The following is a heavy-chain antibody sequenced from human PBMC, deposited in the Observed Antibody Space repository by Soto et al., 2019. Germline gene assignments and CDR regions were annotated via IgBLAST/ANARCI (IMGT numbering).Heavy chain of an antibody. Sequence: QVQLVQSGAEVKKPGASVKVSCKASGYTFTSYDINWVRQATGQGLEWMGWMNPNSGNTGYAQKFQGRVTMTRSNSVSTAYMELTGLRSEDTAVYYCARGHNYYDSSGYHGDWGQGTLVTVSS. J-gene: IGHJ4*02. CDR1: GYTFTSYD. V-gene: IGHV1-8*01. D-gene: IGHD3-22*01. CDR3: ARGHNYYDSSGYHGD. CDR2: MNPNSGNT.